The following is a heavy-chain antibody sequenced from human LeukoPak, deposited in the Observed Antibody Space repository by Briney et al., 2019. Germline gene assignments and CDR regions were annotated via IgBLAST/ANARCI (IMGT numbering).Heavy chain of an antibody. CDR2: ISSSGSTI. V-gene: IGHV3-11*04. CDR1: GFTVSSNY. D-gene: IGHD3-3*01. Sequence: PGGSLRLSCAASGFTVSSNYMSWVRQAPGKGLEWVSYISSSGSTIYYADSVKGRFTISRDNAKNSLYLQMNSLRAEDTAVYYCATNLGDPTIFGVVRAPTYYYYGMDVWGQGTTVTVSS. J-gene: IGHJ6*02. CDR3: ATNLGDPTIFGVVRAPTYYYYGMDV.